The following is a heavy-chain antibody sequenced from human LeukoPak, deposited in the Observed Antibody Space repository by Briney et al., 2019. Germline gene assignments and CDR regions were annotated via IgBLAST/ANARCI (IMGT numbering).Heavy chain of an antibody. J-gene: IGHJ6*03. CDR3: AREAVAGYYYYYMDV. CDR1: GGSISSYY. D-gene: IGHD6-19*01. Sequence: SETLSLTCTVSGGSISSYYWSWIRQPAGKGLEWIGRIYTSGSTNYNPSLKSRVTMSVDTSKNQFSLKLSSVTAADTAVYYCAREAVAGYYYYYMDVWGKGTTVTISS. V-gene: IGHV4-4*07. CDR2: IYTSGST.